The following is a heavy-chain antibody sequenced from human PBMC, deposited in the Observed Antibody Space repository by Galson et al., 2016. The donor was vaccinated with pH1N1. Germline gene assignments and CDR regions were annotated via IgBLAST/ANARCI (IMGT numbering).Heavy chain of an antibody. J-gene: IGHJ4*02. D-gene: IGHD3-22*01. V-gene: IGHV3-73*01. Sequence: SLRLSCAASGFTFRGATIHWVRQASGKGLEWIGRIRTKPKSYATAYAASINGSVTISRDDSANMAYVQMTSRRTEDTAMYFCARDDDASPYYGFDYWGQGTLVTVSS. CDR1: GFTFRGAT. CDR2: IRTKPKSYAT. CDR3: ARDDDASPYYGFDY.